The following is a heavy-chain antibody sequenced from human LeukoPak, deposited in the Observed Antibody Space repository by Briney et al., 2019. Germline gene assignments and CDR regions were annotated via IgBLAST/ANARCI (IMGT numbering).Heavy chain of an antibody. CDR2: MSYDGRRK. D-gene: IGHD7-27*01. J-gene: IGHJ4*02. V-gene: IGHV3-30*04. CDR3: ARDFKWGQHCDY. Sequence: QPGGSLRLSCAASGFTFSGCAMHWVRQAPGKGLEWVAVMSYDGRRKYYADSVKGRFTISRDNSKNTLYLQMNSLRPDDTAVYFCARDFKWGQHCDYWGQGTLVTVSS. CDR1: GFTFSGCA.